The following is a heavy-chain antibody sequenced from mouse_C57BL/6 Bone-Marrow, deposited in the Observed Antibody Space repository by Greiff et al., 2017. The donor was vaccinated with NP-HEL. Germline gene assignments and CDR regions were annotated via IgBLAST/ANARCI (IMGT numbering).Heavy chain of an antibody. Sequence: EVQLQQSGPELVKPGASVKMSCKASGYTFTDYYMHWVKQSHGKSLEWIGDINPNNGGTSYNQKFKGKATLTVDKSSSTAYMELRSLTSEDSAVYYCARRYYGLDVWGTGTTVTVSS. D-gene: IGHD1-1*01. J-gene: IGHJ1*03. CDR1: GYTFTDYY. CDR2: INPNNGGT. V-gene: IGHV1-34*01. CDR3: ARRYYGLDV.